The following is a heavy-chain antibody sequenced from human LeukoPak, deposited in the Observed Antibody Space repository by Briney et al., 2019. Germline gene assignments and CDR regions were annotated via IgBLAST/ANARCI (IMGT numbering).Heavy chain of an antibody. CDR2: XXWNSGTI. V-gene: IGHV3-9*01. Sequence: GXXWNSGTIRYAESGKGRFTMARDNAKNSLYLQMNSLRAEDTALYYCAKAQYQYYGGNSGFDYWGQGTLVTVSS. D-gene: IGHD4-23*01. J-gene: IGHJ4*02. CDR3: AKAQYQYYGGNSGFDY.